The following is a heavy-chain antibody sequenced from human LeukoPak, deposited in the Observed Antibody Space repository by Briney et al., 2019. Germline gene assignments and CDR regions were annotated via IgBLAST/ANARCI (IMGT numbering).Heavy chain of an antibody. Sequence: SETLSLTCTVSGGSISSSSYYWGWIRQPPGKGLEWIGSIYYSGSTYYNPSLKSRVTISVDTSKSQFSLKLSSVTAADTAVYYCAHLDSSLDAFDIWGQGTMVTVSS. J-gene: IGHJ3*02. CDR2: IYYSGST. V-gene: IGHV4-39*07. D-gene: IGHD2-2*03. CDR3: AHLDSSLDAFDI. CDR1: GGSISSSSYY.